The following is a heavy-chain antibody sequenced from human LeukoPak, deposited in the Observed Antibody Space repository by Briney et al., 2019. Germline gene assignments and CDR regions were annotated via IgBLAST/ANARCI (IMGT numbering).Heavy chain of an antibody. Sequence: AGGSLRLSCAASGFTFSSYGMHWVRQAPGKGLEWVAFIRYDGSNKYYADSVKGRFTISRDNSKNTLYLQMNGLRAEDTAVYYCAKRGVVPAAVDYWGQGTLVTVSS. CDR1: GFTFSSYG. CDR3: AKRGVVPAAVDY. D-gene: IGHD2-2*01. J-gene: IGHJ4*02. V-gene: IGHV3-30*02. CDR2: IRYDGSNK.